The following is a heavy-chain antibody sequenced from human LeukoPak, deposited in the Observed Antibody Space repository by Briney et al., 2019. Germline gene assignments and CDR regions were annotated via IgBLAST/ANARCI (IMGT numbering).Heavy chain of an antibody. V-gene: IGHV1-18*01. D-gene: IGHD3-3*01. CDR3: ARGAIFGADTSPIYYYGLDV. CDR1: GYTFRSYG. Sequence: GASVTVSCTTSGYTFRSYGISWVRQAPGQGLEWVGWISGYNGVVNYAQRVQGRVTMTADASTMTAYMELRSLRSDDTAVYYCARGAIFGADTSPIYYYGLDVWGQGTTITVSS. J-gene: IGHJ6*02. CDR2: ISGYNGVV.